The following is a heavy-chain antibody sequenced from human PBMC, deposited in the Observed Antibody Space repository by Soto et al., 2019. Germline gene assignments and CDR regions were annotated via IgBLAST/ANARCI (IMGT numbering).Heavy chain of an antibody. D-gene: IGHD2-21*02. CDR1: GGSISSSSYY. Sequence: QLQLQESGPGLVKPSETLSLTCTVSGGSISSSSYYWGWIRQPPGKGLEWIGSIYYSGSTYYNPSLKSRVTISVDTSKNQFSLKLSSVTAADTAVYYCARRVRGDQALDYWGQGTLVTVSS. J-gene: IGHJ4*02. CDR3: ARRVRGDQALDY. CDR2: IYYSGST. V-gene: IGHV4-39*01.